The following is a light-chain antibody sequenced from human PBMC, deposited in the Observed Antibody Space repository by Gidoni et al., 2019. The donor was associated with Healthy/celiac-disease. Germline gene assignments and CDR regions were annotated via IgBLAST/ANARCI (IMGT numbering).Light chain of an antibody. Sequence: VSSSYLAWYQQKPGQAPRLLIYGASSRATGIPDRFSGSGSGPDFTLTISRLEPEDFAVYYCQQYGSSPRGFGQGTKLEIK. V-gene: IGKV3-20*01. CDR2: GAS. J-gene: IGKJ2*03. CDR1: VSSSY. CDR3: QQYGSSPRG.